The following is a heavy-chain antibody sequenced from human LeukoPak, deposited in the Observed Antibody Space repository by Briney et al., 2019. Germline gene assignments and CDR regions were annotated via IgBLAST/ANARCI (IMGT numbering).Heavy chain of an antibody. CDR1: GFTFSNYW. Sequence: SGGSLRLSCAASGFTFSNYWMSWVRQAPGKGLEWVANIKQDGSEKYYVDSVKGRFTISRDNTKNSLYLQMNSLRAEDTAVYYCARGGKDLDYFDYWGQGTLVTVSS. V-gene: IGHV3-7*03. D-gene: IGHD6-13*01. J-gene: IGHJ4*02. CDR3: ARGGKDLDYFDY. CDR2: IKQDGSEK.